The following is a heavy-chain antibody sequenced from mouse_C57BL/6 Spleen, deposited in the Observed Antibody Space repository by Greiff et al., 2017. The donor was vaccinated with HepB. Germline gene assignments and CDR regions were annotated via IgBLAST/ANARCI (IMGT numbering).Heavy chain of an antibody. Sequence: QVQLQQSGAELVKPGASVKMSCKASGYTFTSYWITWVKQRPGQGLEWIGDIYPGSGSTNYNEKFKSKATLTVDTSSSTAYMQLSSLTSEDSAVYYCARHHYGSSSAWFAYWGQGTLVTVSA. V-gene: IGHV1-55*01. D-gene: IGHD1-1*01. CDR2: IYPGSGST. CDR3: ARHHYGSSSAWFAY. CDR1: GYTFTSYW. J-gene: IGHJ3*01.